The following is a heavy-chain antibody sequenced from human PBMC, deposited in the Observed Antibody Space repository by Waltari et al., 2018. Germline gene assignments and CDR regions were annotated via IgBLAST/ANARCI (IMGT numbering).Heavy chain of an antibody. J-gene: IGHJ4*02. V-gene: IGHV4-61*02. Sequence: QVQLQESGPGMVKSSQTLSLTCTVSGASVSTGSFYWSWFRQSAGKGLEWVGRIYATGGTNYNPSLQSRVSMSLDAFKNQVFLKLTSVVAADTAVYFCARERAGSVGWSTSDYWGQGTLVTVSS. CDR1: GASVSTGSFY. D-gene: IGHD1-26*01. CDR2: IYATGGT. CDR3: ARERAGSVGWSTSDY.